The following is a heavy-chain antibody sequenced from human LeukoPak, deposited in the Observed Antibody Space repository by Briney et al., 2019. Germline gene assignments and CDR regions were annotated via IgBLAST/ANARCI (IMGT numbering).Heavy chain of an antibody. CDR2: IKQDGSEK. Sequence: PGGSLRLSCTASGFIFGRDSVNWVRQAPGKGLEWVANIKQDGSEKYYVDSVKGRFTISRDNAKNSLYLQMNSLRADDTAVYYCARLTYYYYYMDVWGKGATVTVSS. CDR3: ARLTYYYYYMDV. CDR1: GFIFGRDS. J-gene: IGHJ6*03. V-gene: IGHV3-7*01.